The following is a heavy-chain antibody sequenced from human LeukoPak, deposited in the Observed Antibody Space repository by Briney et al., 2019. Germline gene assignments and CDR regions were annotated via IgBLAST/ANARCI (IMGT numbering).Heavy chain of an antibody. CDR3: ARDPDYGVKGYSFDC. Sequence: SETLSLTCTVSGGSISSGGYYWSWIRQHPGKGLEWFGYMYNTGTTYYNPSLKSRVTMSGDTSKNQFSLKLNSVTAADTAVYFCARDPDYGVKGYSFDCWGPGTLVTVSS. J-gene: IGHJ4*02. CDR2: MYNTGTT. V-gene: IGHV4-31*03. D-gene: IGHD4-23*01. CDR1: GGSISSGGYY.